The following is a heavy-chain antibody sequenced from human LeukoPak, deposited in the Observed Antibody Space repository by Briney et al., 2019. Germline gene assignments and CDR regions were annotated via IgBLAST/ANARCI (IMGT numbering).Heavy chain of an antibody. D-gene: IGHD3-10*02. J-gene: IGHJ6*04. Sequence: GGSLRLSCAASGFTFSSYEMNWVRQAPGKGLEWVSYISSSGSTIYYADSVKGRFTISRDNAKNSLYLQMNSLRAEDTAVYYCAELGITMIGGLWGKGPTVTISS. CDR1: GFTFSSYE. CDR2: ISSSGSTI. V-gene: IGHV3-48*03. CDR3: AELGITMIGGL.